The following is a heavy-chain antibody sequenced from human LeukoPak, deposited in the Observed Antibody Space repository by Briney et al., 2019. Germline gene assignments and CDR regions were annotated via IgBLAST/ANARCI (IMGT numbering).Heavy chain of an antibody. Sequence: SVKVSCKASGGTFTSYAISWVRQAPGQGHEWMGWIIPIFGRANYAQKFPGRVTITADKSTSSAYMELDRLRSEDTAVYYCARDGYYDSSGYFRAEYYQHWGQGTLVTVSS. CDR1: GGTFTSYA. CDR3: ARDGYYDSSGYFRAEYYQH. V-gene: IGHV1-69*06. J-gene: IGHJ1*01. CDR2: IIPIFGRA. D-gene: IGHD3-22*01.